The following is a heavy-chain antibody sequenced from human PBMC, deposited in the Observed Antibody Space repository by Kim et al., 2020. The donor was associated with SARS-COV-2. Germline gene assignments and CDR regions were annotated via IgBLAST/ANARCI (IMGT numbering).Heavy chain of an antibody. CDR1: GYTFTSYG. D-gene: IGHD4-4*01. J-gene: IGHJ4*02. V-gene: IGHV1-18*04. CDR3: ARDYIIGTFGPILGDYIKGLDY. Sequence: ASVKVSCKASGYTFTSYGISWVRQAPGQGLEWMGWISAYNGNTNYAQKLQGRVTMTTDTSTSTAYMELRSLRSDDTAVYYCARDYIIGTFGPILGDYIKGLDYWGQGTLVTVSS. CDR2: ISAYNGNT.